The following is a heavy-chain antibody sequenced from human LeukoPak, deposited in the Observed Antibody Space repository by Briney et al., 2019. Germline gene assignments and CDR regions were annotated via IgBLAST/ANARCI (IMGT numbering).Heavy chain of an antibody. CDR3: ASIPGSSTSWFHSDN. J-gene: IGHJ4*02. D-gene: IGHD3-10*01. V-gene: IGHV4-38-2*02. Sequence: SETLSLTCTVSGYSISSGYYWGWIRQPPGKGLEWIGSIFHSGRTHYNPSLKSRVTISVDTSKNQFSLGLRTSTAADTAIYYCASIPGSSTSWFHSDNWGQGTLVTVSS. CDR1: GYSISSGYY. CDR2: IFHSGRT.